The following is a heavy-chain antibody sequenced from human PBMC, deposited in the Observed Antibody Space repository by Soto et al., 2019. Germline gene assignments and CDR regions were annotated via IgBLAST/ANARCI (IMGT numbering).Heavy chain of an antibody. D-gene: IGHD3-22*01. Sequence: TSETLSLTCTVSGGSIISSSYYCCCIREPPWKGLELIGSIYYSGSTYYNPSLKSRVTISVDTSKNQFSLKLSSVTAADTAVYYCARHPYYYDSSGLYGGWFDPWGQGTLVTVSS. V-gene: IGHV4-39*01. J-gene: IGHJ5*02. CDR2: IYYSGST. CDR1: GGSIISSSYY. CDR3: ARHPYYYDSSGLYGGWFDP.